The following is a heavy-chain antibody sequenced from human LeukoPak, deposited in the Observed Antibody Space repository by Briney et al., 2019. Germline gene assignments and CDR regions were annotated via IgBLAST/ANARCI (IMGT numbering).Heavy chain of an antibody. CDR2: ISHSGST. D-gene: IGHD3-3*01. Sequence: PSETLSLTCTVSGYSISSGYYWGWIRQPPGKGLESIGKISHSGSTYYKPSLKSRVTISVDTSKNQFSLKLSPVTAADTAVYYCARRDEYYDFWSGYYNDYWGQGTLVTVSS. CDR3: ARRDEYYDFWSGYYNDY. V-gene: IGHV4-38-2*02. CDR1: GYSISSGYY. J-gene: IGHJ4*02.